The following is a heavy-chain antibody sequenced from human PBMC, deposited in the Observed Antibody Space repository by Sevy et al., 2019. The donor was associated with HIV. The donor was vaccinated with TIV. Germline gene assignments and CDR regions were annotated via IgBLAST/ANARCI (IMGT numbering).Heavy chain of an antibody. J-gene: IGHJ3*02. V-gene: IGHV3-7*01. CDR3: AREGAISFIVGATTGAFDI. D-gene: IGHD1-26*01. CDR2: IKQDGREK. Sequence: GGSLRLSCAASRFTFSNYWMSWVRQAPGKGLEWVANIKQDGREKYYVDSVKGRFTIARDNAKNSLYLQMNSLRAEDTAVYYCAREGAISFIVGATTGAFDIWGLGTMVTVSS. CDR1: RFTFSNYW.